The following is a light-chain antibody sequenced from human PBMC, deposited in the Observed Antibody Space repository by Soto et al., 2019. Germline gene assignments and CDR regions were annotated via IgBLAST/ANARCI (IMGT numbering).Light chain of an antibody. CDR3: QQRSNWPLLT. V-gene: IGKV3-11*01. CDR2: DAS. J-gene: IGKJ4*01. Sequence: EIVLTQSPATLSLSPGERATLSCRASQSVSNYLAWYQQKPGQAPRLLIYDASNRATGIPARFSGSGCGTDFTLTISSLEPEDFAVYYCQQRSNWPLLTFGGGTKVEI. CDR1: QSVSNY.